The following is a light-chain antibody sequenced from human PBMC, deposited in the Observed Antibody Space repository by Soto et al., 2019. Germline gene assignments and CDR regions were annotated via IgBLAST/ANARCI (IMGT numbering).Light chain of an antibody. J-gene: IGKJ4*01. CDR3: QTRNGYPLT. V-gene: IGKV1-9*01. CDR2: DAS. Sequence: DIQLTQSPSFLSASVGDRVTIACRASQGISSYLAWYQQKPGRAPKLLIYDASTLQTGVPSRISGSGSGKEFTLPISSLQPEELATYYCQTRNGYPLTFGGGTQVEIK. CDR1: QGISSY.